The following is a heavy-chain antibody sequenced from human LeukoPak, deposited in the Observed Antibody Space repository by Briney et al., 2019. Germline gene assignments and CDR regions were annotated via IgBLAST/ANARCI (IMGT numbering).Heavy chain of an antibody. J-gene: IGHJ4*02. CDR3: AYGNWNLEVFDY. Sequence: GGSLRLSCAASGFTFSSYAMSWVRQAPGKGLEWVSAISGSGGSTYYADSVKGRFTISRDNSKNTLYLQMNSLRAEDTAVYYCAYGNWNLEVFDYWGQGTLVTVSS. V-gene: IGHV3-23*01. D-gene: IGHD1-7*01. CDR1: GFTFSSYA. CDR2: ISGSGGST.